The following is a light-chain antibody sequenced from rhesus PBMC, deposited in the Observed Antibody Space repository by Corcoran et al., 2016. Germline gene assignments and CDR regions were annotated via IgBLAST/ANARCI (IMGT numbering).Light chain of an antibody. CDR1: QGISSY. Sequence: DIQMIQSPSSLSASVGDRVTITCRASQGISSYLAWYQQKPGKAPKLLIYAASTLKSGVPSRFSGSGSGTDFTLTISSLQPEDFATYYCQQHNSYPPAFGQGTKVEIK. V-gene: IGKV1-25*01. CDR3: QQHNSYPPA. J-gene: IGKJ1*01. CDR2: AAS.